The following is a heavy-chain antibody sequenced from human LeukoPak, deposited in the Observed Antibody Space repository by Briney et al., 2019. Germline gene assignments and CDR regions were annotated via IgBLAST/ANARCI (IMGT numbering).Heavy chain of an antibody. V-gene: IGHV4-59*01. Sequence: PSETLSLTCAVYGGSFSGYYWSWIRQPPGKGLEWIGYIYYSGSTNYNPSLKSRVTISVGTSKNQFSLKLSPVTAADTAVYYCARGAGYSSSNDYWGQGTLVTVSS. CDR2: IYYSGST. CDR3: ARGAGYSSSNDY. D-gene: IGHD6-13*01. J-gene: IGHJ4*02. CDR1: GGSFSGYY.